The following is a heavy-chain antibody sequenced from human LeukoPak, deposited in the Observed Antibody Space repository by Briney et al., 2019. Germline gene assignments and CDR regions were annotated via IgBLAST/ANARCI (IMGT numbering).Heavy chain of an antibody. V-gene: IGHV3-74*01. CDR3: AREHSSGWYYFDY. Sequence: QPGGSLRLSCAASGFTFSSYWMHWVRQAPGKGLVWVSRINSDGSSTSYADSVKGRFTISRDNAKNTLYLQMNSLRAEDTAVYYCAREHSSGWYYFDYWGQGTLVTVSS. J-gene: IGHJ4*02. CDR1: GFTFSSYW. D-gene: IGHD6-19*01. CDR2: INSDGSST.